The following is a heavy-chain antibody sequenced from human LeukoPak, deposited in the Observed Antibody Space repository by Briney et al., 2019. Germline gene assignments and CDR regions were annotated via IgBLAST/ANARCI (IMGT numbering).Heavy chain of an antibody. Sequence: GGSLRLSCTASGSTFSEYYMTWIRQAPGKGLEWVSYISSSGRTIYYADSVKGRFTISRDNSKNTLYLQMNSLRAEDTAVYYCAKDHDMDPYYFDYWGQGTLVTVSS. J-gene: IGHJ4*02. CDR1: GSTFSEYY. CDR2: ISSSGRTI. CDR3: AKDHDMDPYYFDY. V-gene: IGHV3-11*04. D-gene: IGHD3-9*01.